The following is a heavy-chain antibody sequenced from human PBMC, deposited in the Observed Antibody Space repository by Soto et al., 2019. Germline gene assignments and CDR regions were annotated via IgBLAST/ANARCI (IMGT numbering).Heavy chain of an antibody. CDR3: ARGRGYYDSSGYYYFDY. Sequence: GSSVKVSCKASGGTFSNSAIIWVRQAPGQGLEWMGGILPIFGTANYAQKFQGRVTITADESTSTAYMELSSLRSEDTAVYYCARGRGYYDSSGYYYFDYWGQGTLVTVSS. V-gene: IGHV1-69*13. D-gene: IGHD3-22*01. CDR1: GGTFSNSA. J-gene: IGHJ4*02. CDR2: ILPIFGTA.